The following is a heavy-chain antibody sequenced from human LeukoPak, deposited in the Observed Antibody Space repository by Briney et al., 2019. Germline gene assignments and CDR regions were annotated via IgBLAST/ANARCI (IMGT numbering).Heavy chain of an antibody. CDR1: GGSISGYS. V-gene: IGHV4-59*01. CDR3: ARAPRWSGSTSYFDY. J-gene: IGHJ4*02. CDR2: IYSSGST. D-gene: IGHD3-10*02. Sequence: SETLSLTCTVSGGSISGYSWSWIRQPPGEGLEWIGYIYSSGSTNYNPSLKSRVTISVDTSKNQFSLKLSSMTAADTAVYYCARAPRWSGSTSYFDYWGQGTLVTVSS.